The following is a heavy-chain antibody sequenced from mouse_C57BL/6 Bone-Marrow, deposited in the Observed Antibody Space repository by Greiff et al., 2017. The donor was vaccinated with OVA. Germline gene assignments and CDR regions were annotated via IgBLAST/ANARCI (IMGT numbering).Heavy chain of an antibody. CDR3: ATTVVATYYFDY. D-gene: IGHD1-1*01. V-gene: IGHV1-64*01. CDR2: IHPNSGST. Sequence: QVQLQQPGAELVKPGASVKLSCKASGYTFTSYWMHWVKQRPGQGLEWIGMIHPNSGSTNYNEKFKSKATLTVDKSSSTAYMQLSSLTSEDSAVYYCATTVVATYYFDYWGKGTTLTVSS. J-gene: IGHJ2*01. CDR1: GYTFTSYW.